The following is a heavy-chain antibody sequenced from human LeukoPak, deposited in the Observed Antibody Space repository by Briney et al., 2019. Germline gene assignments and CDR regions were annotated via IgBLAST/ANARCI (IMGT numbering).Heavy chain of an antibody. D-gene: IGHD3-16*01. CDR3: ARDDYGVFDAFDV. J-gene: IGHJ3*01. Sequence: PSDTLSLTCTVSGRSISSHYWSWIRQPPGKGLEGIGYIYNSGSTNYNPSLKSRVTISLDTSKNQFSLHLTSVTAADTAVYFCARDDYGVFDAFDVWGQGTVVTVSS. V-gene: IGHV4-59*08. CDR1: GRSISSHY. CDR2: IYNSGST.